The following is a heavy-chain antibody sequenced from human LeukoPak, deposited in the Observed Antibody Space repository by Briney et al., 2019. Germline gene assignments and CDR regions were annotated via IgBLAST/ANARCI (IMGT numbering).Heavy chain of an antibody. CDR2: INHSRST. J-gene: IGHJ5*02. Sequence: SETLSLTCAVYGGSFSGYYWSWIRQPPGNGLEWIGEINHSRSTNYNPSLKSRVTISVDTSKNQFSLKLSSVTAADTAVYYCARVKSWVPPLGPWGQGTLVTVSS. D-gene: IGHD1-26*01. CDR3: ARVKSWVPPLGP. CDR1: GGSFSGYY. V-gene: IGHV4-34*01.